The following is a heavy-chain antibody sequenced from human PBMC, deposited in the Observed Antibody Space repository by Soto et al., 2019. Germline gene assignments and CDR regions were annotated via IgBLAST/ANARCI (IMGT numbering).Heavy chain of an antibody. Sequence: GGSLRLSCAASGFTFSDYYMSWIRQAPGKGLEWVSYISSSSSYTNYADSVKGRFTISRDNAKNSLYLQMNSLRAEDTAVYYCARDSGLMSVGNWFDPWAQGTLVTVSS. V-gene: IGHV3-11*06. CDR2: ISSSSSYT. CDR3: ARDSGLMSVGNWFDP. CDR1: GFTFSDYY. J-gene: IGHJ5*02. D-gene: IGHD2-8*01.